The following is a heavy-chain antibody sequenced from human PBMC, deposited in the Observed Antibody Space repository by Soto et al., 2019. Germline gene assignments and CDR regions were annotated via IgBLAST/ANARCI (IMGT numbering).Heavy chain of an antibody. Sequence: PSETLSLTCTVSGGSISSSSYYWGWIRRPPGKGLEWIGSIYYSGSTYYNPSLKSRVTISVDTSKNQFSLKLSSVTAADTAVYYCARVPYYYGSGSYSSQINWFDPWGQGTLVTV. D-gene: IGHD3-10*01. V-gene: IGHV4-39*01. CDR2: IYYSGST. CDR1: GGSISSSSYY. J-gene: IGHJ5*02. CDR3: ARVPYYYGSGSYSSQINWFDP.